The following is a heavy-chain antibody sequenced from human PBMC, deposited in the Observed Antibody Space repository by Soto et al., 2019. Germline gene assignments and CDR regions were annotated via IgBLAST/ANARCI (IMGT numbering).Heavy chain of an antibody. V-gene: IGHV3-23*01. D-gene: IGHD6-13*01. CDR3: AKGSGSSWYGFDY. Sequence: EVQLLESGGGLVQPGGSLRLSCAASGFTFSSYAMSWVRQAPGKGLEWVSAISGSGGSTYYADSVKGRFTISRDNANNALYLQMNSRRAEDTAVYYCAKGSGSSWYGFDYWGQGTLVTVSS. CDR2: ISGSGGST. J-gene: IGHJ4*02. CDR1: GFTFSSYA.